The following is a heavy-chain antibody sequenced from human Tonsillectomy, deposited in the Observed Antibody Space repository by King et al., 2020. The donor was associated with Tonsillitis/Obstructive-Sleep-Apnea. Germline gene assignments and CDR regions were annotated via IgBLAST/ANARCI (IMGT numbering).Heavy chain of an antibody. CDR2: IKPRGGST. D-gene: IGHD5-24*01. V-gene: IGHV1-46*01. Sequence: QLVQSGAEVKKPGASVKVSCKASGYTFSSYYIHWVRQALGQGLEWMGIIKPRGGSTTHAQRFQGRVTMTRDTSTSTRYMEMTNLRAEDTALYYCARASERDGYNMGVGGFDIWGQGTMVTVSS. CDR1: GYTFSSYY. J-gene: IGHJ3*02. CDR3: ARASERDGYNMGVGGFDI.